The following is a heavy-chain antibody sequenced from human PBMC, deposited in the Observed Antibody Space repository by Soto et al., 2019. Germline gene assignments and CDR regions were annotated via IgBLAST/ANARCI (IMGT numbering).Heavy chain of an antibody. CDR3: AKGERFRVAGPFDY. Sequence: QVQLVESGGGVVQPGRSLRLSCAASGFTFIRYGMHWVRQAPGKGLEWVAVISYDGSNKYYADSVKDRFTFSRDNSKKTLYLQMNSLRAEDTAVYYCAKGERFRVAGPFDYWGQGTLVTVAS. J-gene: IGHJ4*02. V-gene: IGHV3-30*18. CDR2: ISYDGSNK. CDR1: GFTFIRYG. D-gene: IGHD2-15*01.